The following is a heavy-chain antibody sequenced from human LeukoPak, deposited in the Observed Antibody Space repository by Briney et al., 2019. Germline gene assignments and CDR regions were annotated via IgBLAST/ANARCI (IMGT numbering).Heavy chain of an antibody. CDR1: GFIFSSLR. CDR2: ISSSSNYI. J-gene: IGHJ4*02. CDR3: AREGGDSGNFYAFDY. Sequence: GGSLRLSCAASGFIFSSLRMNWVRQAPGKGLEWVSYISSSSNYIYYADSVKGRFTISRDNAKNSLYLQMNSLRAEDTAVYYCAREGGDSGNFYAFDYWGQGMLVTVSP. D-gene: IGHD3-10*01. V-gene: IGHV3-21*01.